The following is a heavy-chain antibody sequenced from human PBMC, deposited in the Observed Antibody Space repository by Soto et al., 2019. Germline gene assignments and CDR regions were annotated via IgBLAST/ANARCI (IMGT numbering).Heavy chain of an antibody. V-gene: IGHV3-30*18. D-gene: IGHD3-3*01. CDR3: AKEASRWSGIVYYYYGMDV. Sequence: GGSLRLSCAASGFTFSSYGMHWVRQAPGKGLEWVAVISYDGSNKYYADSVKGRFTISRDNSKNTLYLQMNSLRAEDTAVYYCAKEASRWSGIVYYYYGMDVWGQGTTVTVSS. CDR2: ISYDGSNK. J-gene: IGHJ6*02. CDR1: GFTFSSYG.